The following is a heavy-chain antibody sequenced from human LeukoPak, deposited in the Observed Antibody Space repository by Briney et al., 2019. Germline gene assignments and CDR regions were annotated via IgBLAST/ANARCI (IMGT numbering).Heavy chain of an antibody. CDR2: IKQDGSEK. V-gene: IGHV3-7*01. D-gene: IGHD3-22*01. CDR3: ATYSSDFGRLDP. Sequence: GGSLRLSCVASGFTFSTYWMSWVRQAPGKGLEGVANIKQDGSEKNYVDSVKGRFTISRDNAKNTLYLQMNSLRADDTAVYYCATYSSDFGRLDPWGQGTQVTVSS. J-gene: IGHJ5*02. CDR1: GFTFSTYW.